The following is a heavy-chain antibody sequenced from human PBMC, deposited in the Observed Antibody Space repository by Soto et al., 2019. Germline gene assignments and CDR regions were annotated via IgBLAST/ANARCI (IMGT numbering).Heavy chain of an antibody. Sequence: QVQLVQSGAEVKKPGSSVKVSCKASGGTFSSYTISWVRQAPGQGLEWMGRIIPILGIANYAQKFQGRVTIPADKSTSTAYMELSSLRSEDTAVYYCARGDVDPEGFDPWGQGTLVTVSS. J-gene: IGHJ5*02. V-gene: IGHV1-69*02. CDR2: IIPILGIA. CDR3: ARGDVDPEGFDP. CDR1: GGTFSSYT. D-gene: IGHD3-10*01.